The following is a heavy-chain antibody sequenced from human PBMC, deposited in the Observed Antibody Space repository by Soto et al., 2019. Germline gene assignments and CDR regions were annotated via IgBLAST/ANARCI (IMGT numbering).Heavy chain of an antibody. CDR2: VYYTGST. Sequence: PSETLSLTCTVSGDSISTFYWGWMRQSPGKELEWIGYVYYTGSTNYNPSLKSRVTISVDKSKNQFSLKLSSVTAADTAVYYCARDKCSGGSCGNWFDPWGQGTLVTVSS. J-gene: IGHJ5*02. V-gene: IGHV4-59*12. CDR1: GDSISTFY. CDR3: ARDKCSGGSCGNWFDP. D-gene: IGHD2-15*01.